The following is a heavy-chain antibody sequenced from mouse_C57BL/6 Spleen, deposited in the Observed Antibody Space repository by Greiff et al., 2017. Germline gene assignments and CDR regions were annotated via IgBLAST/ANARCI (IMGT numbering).Heavy chain of an antibody. Sequence: VQLQQSGPGLVQPSQSLSITCTVSGFSLTSYGVHWVRQSPGKGLEWLGVIWSGGSTDYNAAFISRLSISKDNSKSQVFFKMNSLQADDTAIYYCARNFRYDDYDGFAYWGQGTLVTVSA. CDR1: GFSLTSYG. D-gene: IGHD2-4*01. CDR3: ARNFRYDDYDGFAY. J-gene: IGHJ3*01. V-gene: IGHV2-2*01. CDR2: IWSGGST.